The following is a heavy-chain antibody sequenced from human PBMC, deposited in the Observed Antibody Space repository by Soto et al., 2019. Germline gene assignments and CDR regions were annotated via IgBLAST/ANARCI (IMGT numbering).Heavy chain of an antibody. V-gene: IGHV1-69*01. J-gene: IGHJ4*02. Sequence: QVQLVQSGAEVKKPGSSVKVSCKASGGTFSSYAISWVRQAPGQGLEWMGGIIPIFGTANYAQKFQGRVTITADESTSTAYMELSSLRSEDTXXXXXARDSEQQLVFDYWGQGTLVTVSS. CDR3: ARDSEQQLVFDY. CDR2: IIPIFGTA. CDR1: GGTFSSYA. D-gene: IGHD6-13*01.